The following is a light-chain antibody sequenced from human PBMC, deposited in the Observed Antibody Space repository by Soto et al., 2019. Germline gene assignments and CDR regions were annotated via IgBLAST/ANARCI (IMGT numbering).Light chain of an antibody. J-gene: IGLJ3*02. Sequence: QSALTQPASVSGSPGQSISISGTGTSSDFGGYNYVSWFQHHPGKVPKLMIYEVSHRPSGVSDRFSGSKSGTTASLTISGLQAEDEADYYCCSFTNSYTWVFGGGTKLTVL. CDR3: CSFTNSYTWV. CDR1: SSDFGGYNY. V-gene: IGLV2-14*01. CDR2: EVS.